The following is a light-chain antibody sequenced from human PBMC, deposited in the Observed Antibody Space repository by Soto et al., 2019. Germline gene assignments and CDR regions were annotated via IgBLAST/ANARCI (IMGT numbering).Light chain of an antibody. Sequence: EIVLTQSPATLSLSAGERATLSCRASQSVSSYLAWYQQKPGQAPRLLIYDTSKRTTGIPARFSGSGSGTDVSLTISSLEPEDFAVDYCQQRTYWPRSFTFGPGTKVDIK. CDR1: QSVSSY. CDR3: QQRTYWPRSFT. V-gene: IGKV3-11*01. CDR2: DTS. J-gene: IGKJ3*01.